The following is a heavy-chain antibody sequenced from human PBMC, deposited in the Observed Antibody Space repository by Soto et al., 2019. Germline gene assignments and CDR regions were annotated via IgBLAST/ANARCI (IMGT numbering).Heavy chain of an antibody. CDR3: ARLYSYGPYNWFDP. Sequence: EVQLVESGGGLVQPGGSLRLSCAASGFTFSSFGMNWVRQAPGKGLEWVSHISSSGSYIYYADSVKGRFTISRDNAKNSLYLQMNSLRAEDTAVYYCARLYSYGPYNWFDPWGQGTLVTVSS. J-gene: IGHJ5*02. D-gene: IGHD5-18*01. CDR2: ISSSGSYI. CDR1: GFTFSSFG. V-gene: IGHV3-48*03.